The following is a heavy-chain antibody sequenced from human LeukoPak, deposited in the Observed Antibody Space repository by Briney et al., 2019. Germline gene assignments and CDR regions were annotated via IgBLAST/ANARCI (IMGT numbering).Heavy chain of an antibody. Sequence: ASVKVSCKASGYTFTGYYMHWVRQAPGQGLEWMGWINPNSGGTNYAQKFQGRVTMTRDTSISTAYMELSRLRSEDTAVCYCARGRPDSSSWYLRYYYYYYYMDVWGKGTTVTVSS. CDR3: ARGRPDSSSWYLRYYYYYYYMDV. CDR2: INPNSGGT. J-gene: IGHJ6*03. V-gene: IGHV1-2*02. D-gene: IGHD6-13*01. CDR1: GYTFTGYY.